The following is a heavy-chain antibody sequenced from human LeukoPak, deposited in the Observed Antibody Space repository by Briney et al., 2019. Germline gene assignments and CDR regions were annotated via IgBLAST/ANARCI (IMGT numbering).Heavy chain of an antibody. V-gene: IGHV1-3*01. CDR1: GYTFTTYA. Sequence: ASVKVSCKTSGYTFTTYAFHWVRQAPGQRLKWMGSINAGNGNTKFSQNLQGRVTIARDTSASTAYMELSSLRSEDTAVYYCAREPSSGSSNYYLDQWGQGTLVTVSS. CDR3: AREPSSGSSNYYLDQ. D-gene: IGHD2-2*01. J-gene: IGHJ4*02. CDR2: INAGNGNT.